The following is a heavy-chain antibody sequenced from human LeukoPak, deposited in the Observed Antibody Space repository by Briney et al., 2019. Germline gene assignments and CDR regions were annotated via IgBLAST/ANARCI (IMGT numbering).Heavy chain of an antibody. D-gene: IGHD1-26*01. Sequence: PGGSLRLSCAASGFTFSSYSMNWVRQAPGKGLEWVSSISSSSSYIYYADSVEGRFTISRDNAKNSLYLQMNSLRAEDTAVYYCARGSGSYVPGASAFDIWGQGTMVTVSS. CDR3: ARGSGSYVPGASAFDI. V-gene: IGHV3-21*01. CDR2: ISSSSSYI. CDR1: GFTFSSYS. J-gene: IGHJ3*02.